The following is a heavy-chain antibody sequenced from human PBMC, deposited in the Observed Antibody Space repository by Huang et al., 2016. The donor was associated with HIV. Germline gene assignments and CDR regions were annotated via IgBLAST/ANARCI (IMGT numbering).Heavy chain of an antibody. Sequence: QLQLQESGSGLVRPSRSLSLTCAVSGGSISGGGYFWSWIRQPPGKGLEWIGNIYGSVSTHYNSSLKIRVTILVDRSKNQFSLSLYSMTAADTAVYFCARVGVRDSYHGGYFDYWGQGILVTVSS. D-gene: IGHD1-26*01. V-gene: IGHV4-30-2*01. J-gene: IGHJ4*02. CDR1: GGSISGGGYF. CDR3: ARVGVRDSYHGGYFDY. CDR2: IYGSVST.